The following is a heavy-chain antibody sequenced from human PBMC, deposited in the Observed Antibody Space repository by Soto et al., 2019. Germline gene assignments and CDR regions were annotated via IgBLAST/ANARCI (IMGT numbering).Heavy chain of an antibody. D-gene: IGHD2-8*01. V-gene: IGHV1-46*01. CDR2: INPSGGST. Sequence: ASVKVSCKASGYTFTSYYMHWVRQAPGQGLEWMGIINPSGGSTSYAQKFQGRVTMTRDTSTSTVYMELSSLRSEDTAVYYCARDGGWGCTNGVCYPYNWFDPWGRGTLVTVSS. CDR3: ARDGGWGCTNGVCYPYNWFDP. J-gene: IGHJ5*02. CDR1: GYTFTSYY.